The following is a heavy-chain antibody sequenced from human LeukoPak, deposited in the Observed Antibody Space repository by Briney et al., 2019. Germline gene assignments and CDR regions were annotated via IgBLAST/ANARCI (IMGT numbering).Heavy chain of an antibody. CDR1: GYIFTTYD. Sequence: ASVKVSCKASGYIFTTYDIGWVRQATGQGLEWMGWLNPDSGNAGYAQKFQGRVTISTNTSISTAYMELSGLRSDDTAIYYCARRKFLGWFDPWGQRTLVTVSS. V-gene: IGHV1-8*03. J-gene: IGHJ5*02. D-gene: IGHD7-27*01. CDR2: LNPDSGNA. CDR3: ARRKFLGWFDP.